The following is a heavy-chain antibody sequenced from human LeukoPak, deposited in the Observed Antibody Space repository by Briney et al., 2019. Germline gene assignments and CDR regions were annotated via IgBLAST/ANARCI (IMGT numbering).Heavy chain of an antibody. V-gene: IGHV1-24*01. CDR3: ARVGATTPYYYGMDV. J-gene: IGHJ6*02. Sequence: ASVKVSCKVSGYTLTELSMHWVRQAPGKGREWMGGFDPEDGETIYAQKFQGTVTMTEDTSTDTAYMELSSLRSEDTAVYYCARVGATTPYYYGMDVWGQGTTVTVSS. D-gene: IGHD1-26*01. CDR2: FDPEDGET. CDR1: GYTLTELS.